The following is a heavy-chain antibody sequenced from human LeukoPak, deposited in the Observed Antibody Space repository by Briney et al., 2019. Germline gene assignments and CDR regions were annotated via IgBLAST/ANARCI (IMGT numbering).Heavy chain of an antibody. V-gene: IGHV4-34*01. CDR3: ARAGDSGSYGVRWFDP. CDR2: INHSGST. CDR1: GGSFSGYY. D-gene: IGHD1-26*01. Sequence: PSETLSLTCAVYGGSFSGYYWSWVRQPPGKGLEWIGEINHSGSTNYNPSLKSRVTISVDTSKNQFSLKLSSVTAADTAVYYCARAGDSGSYGVRWFDPWGQGTLVTVSS. J-gene: IGHJ5*02.